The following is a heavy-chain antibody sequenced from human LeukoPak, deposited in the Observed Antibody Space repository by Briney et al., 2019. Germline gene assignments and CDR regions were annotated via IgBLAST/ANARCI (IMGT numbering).Heavy chain of an antibody. Sequence: SETLSLTCTVSGGSISSYYWSWIRQPPGKGLEWIGYIYYSGSTNYNPSLKSRVTISVDTSKNQFSLKLSSVTAADTAVYYCARRGARGAAAGYDAFDIWGQGTMVTVSS. CDR2: IYYSGST. V-gene: IGHV4-59*08. CDR3: ARRGARGAAAGYDAFDI. D-gene: IGHD6-13*01. CDR1: GGSISSYY. J-gene: IGHJ3*02.